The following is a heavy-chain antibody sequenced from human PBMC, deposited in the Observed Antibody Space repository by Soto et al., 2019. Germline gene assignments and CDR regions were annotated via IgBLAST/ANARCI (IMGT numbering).Heavy chain of an antibody. CDR2: IFYSGTA. D-gene: IGHD3-16*01. J-gene: IGHJ4*02. V-gene: IGHV4-59*01. CDR3: ARSGHSFGGVI. CDR1: GASMNNYY. Sequence: SETLSLTCTVSGASMNNYYGSWIRQPPGKGLEYIGYIFYSGTADFNPSLRSRVTMSVDSSNNQFSLKLRSVTAADTAVYYCARSGHSFGGVIWGQGILVTVSS.